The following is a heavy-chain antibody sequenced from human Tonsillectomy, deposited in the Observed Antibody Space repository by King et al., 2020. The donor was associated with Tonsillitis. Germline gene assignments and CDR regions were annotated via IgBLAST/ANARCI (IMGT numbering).Heavy chain of an antibody. CDR3: ARGESSDYYGSYYFDY. Sequence: QLQESGPGLVQPSGTLSLTCVVSGDSISSSNWWSWVRQPPGKGLEWIGEIYHRGSTYYNPSLKSRVTISVDKSQNQFSLKLRSVTAADTAVYYCARGESSDYYGSYYFDYWGQGTLVTVSS. D-gene: IGHD3-22*01. CDR1: GDSISSSNW. J-gene: IGHJ4*02. V-gene: IGHV4-4*02. CDR2: IYHRGST.